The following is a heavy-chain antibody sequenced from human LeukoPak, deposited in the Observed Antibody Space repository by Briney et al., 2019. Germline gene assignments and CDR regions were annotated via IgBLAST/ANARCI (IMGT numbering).Heavy chain of an antibody. V-gene: IGHV1-18*01. D-gene: IGHD6-19*01. Sequence: GASVKVSCKASGYTFTSYGISWVRQAPGQGLEWMGWISAYNGNTNYAQKLQGRVTITADESTSTAYMELSSLRSEDTAVYYCAFGYSSGWSSFDPWGQGTLVTVSS. CDR1: GYTFTSYG. J-gene: IGHJ5*02. CDR2: ISAYNGNT. CDR3: AFGYSSGWSSFDP.